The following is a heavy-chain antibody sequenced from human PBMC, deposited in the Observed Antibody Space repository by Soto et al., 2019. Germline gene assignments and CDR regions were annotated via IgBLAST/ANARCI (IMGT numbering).Heavy chain of an antibody. Sequence: SGPTLVYPTHTLTLTCTVSGFSLSGSGLRVTWIRQPPGKALEWLARMDWEDTKLYSTSLKTRLTNSKDTSKNQVVLTMTNVDPADTGTYYCARAFYGMDVWGQGTTVTVSS. CDR1: GFSLSGSGLR. CDR2: MDWEDTK. V-gene: IGHV2-70*04. CDR3: ARAFYGMDV. J-gene: IGHJ6*02.